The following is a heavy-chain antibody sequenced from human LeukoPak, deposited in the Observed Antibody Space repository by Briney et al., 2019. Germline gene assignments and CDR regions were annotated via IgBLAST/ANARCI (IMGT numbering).Heavy chain of an antibody. J-gene: IGHJ1*01. CDR3: AKADYYDSNTYRAQFFQH. CDR1: GFTFSSYA. D-gene: IGHD3-22*01. V-gene: IGHV3-23*01. Sequence: PGGSLRLSCAASGFTFSSYAMSWVRQAPGKGLEWVSTISGSGGSTYNADSVKGRFTISRDNSKNTLYLQMNSLRAEDTAVYYCAKADYYDSNTYRAQFFQHWGQGTLVTVSS. CDR2: ISGSGGST.